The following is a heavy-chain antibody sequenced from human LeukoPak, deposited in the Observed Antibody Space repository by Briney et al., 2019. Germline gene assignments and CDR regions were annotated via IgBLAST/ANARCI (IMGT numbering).Heavy chain of an antibody. J-gene: IGHJ6*03. CDR2: IKQDGSEK. V-gene: IGHV3-7*01. Sequence: GGSLRLSCAASGFTFSSYWMSWVRQAPGKGLEWVANIKQDGSEKYYVDSVKGRFTISRDNAKNSLYLQMNSLRAEDTAVYYCAREGVGSSWDYYYYMDVWGKGTTVTISS. CDR1: GFTFSSYW. CDR3: AREGVGSSWDYYYYMDV. D-gene: IGHD6-13*01.